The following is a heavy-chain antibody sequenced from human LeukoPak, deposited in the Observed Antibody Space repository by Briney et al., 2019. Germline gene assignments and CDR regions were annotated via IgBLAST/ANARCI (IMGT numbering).Heavy chain of an antibody. D-gene: IGHD5-24*01. CDR3: TRMSREAPGLPDL. V-gene: IGHV3-23*01. CDR1: GFTFSSYA. J-gene: IGHJ5*02. Sequence: GGSLRLSCAASGFTFSSYAMSWVRQAPGKGLEWVSVVSGSGGDTYYRDSVKGRFTISRDNAKNTLYLQIGSLRADDTAVYYCTRMSREAPGLPDLWGQGTLVTVSS. CDR2: VSGSGGDT.